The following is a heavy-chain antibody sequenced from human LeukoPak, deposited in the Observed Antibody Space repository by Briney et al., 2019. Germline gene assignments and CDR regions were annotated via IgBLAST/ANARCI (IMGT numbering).Heavy chain of an antibody. CDR3: TRVRDSNNWWGAFDI. Sequence: GASVKVSRKAFGYIFGTSSISWVRQAPGQRLEWMGWISPNNGNTQYAQGVQGRVTMTADTSRSTAYMELRSLRSDDTAVYYCTRVRDSNNWWGAFDIWGQGTMVTVS. V-gene: IGHV1-18*01. J-gene: IGHJ3*02. CDR2: ISPNNGNT. D-gene: IGHD1-1*01. CDR1: GYIFGTSS.